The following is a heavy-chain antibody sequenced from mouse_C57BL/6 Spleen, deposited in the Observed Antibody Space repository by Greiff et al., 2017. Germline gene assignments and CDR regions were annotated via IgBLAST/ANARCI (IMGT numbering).Heavy chain of an antibody. Sequence: QVQLQQPGAELVMPGASVKLSCKSSGYTFTSYWMDWVKQRPGQGLEWIGEIHPSDSYTNSNQKFKGKSTLTVDKYTSAVYKQLSGLTSEDSAVYYCARSGTSVIAPSYWGQGTTLTVSS. D-gene: IGHD1-3*01. V-gene: IGHV1-69*01. CDR3: ARSGTSVIAPSY. CDR1: GYTFTSYW. J-gene: IGHJ2*01. CDR2: IHPSDSYT.